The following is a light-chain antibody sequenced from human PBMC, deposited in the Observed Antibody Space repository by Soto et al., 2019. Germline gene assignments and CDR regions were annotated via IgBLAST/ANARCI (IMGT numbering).Light chain of an antibody. Sequence: EIVMTQSPATLSVSPGERATLSCRASQSVSSNLAWYQQKPCQAPRLLIYGASTRATGIPARFSGSGSGTEFTLTVSSLQSADFAVYYCQQYNNWPLYTFGQGTKLEIK. V-gene: IGKV3-15*01. CDR1: QSVSSN. CDR3: QQYNNWPLYT. CDR2: GAS. J-gene: IGKJ2*01.